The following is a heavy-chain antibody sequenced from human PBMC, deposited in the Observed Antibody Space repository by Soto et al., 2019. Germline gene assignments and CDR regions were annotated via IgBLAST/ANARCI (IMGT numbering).Heavy chain of an antibody. CDR1: GGTFSSYT. J-gene: IGHJ4*02. CDR2: IIPILGIA. CDR3: ASQLYYDFWSGYPSRLDY. Sequence: SVKVSCKASGGTFSSYTISCARQAPGQGLEWMGRIIPILGIANYAQKFQGRVTITADKSTSTAYMELSSLRSEDTAVYYCASQLYYDFWSGYPSRLDYWGQGTLVTVSS. V-gene: IGHV1-69*02. D-gene: IGHD3-3*01.